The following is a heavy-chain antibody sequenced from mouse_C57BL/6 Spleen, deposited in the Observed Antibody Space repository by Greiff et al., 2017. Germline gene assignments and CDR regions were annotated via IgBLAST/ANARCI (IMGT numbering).Heavy chain of an antibody. CDR2: INPYNGDT. Sequence: EVKLQESGPELVKPGASVKISCKASGYSFTGYFMNWVMQSHGKSLEWIARINPYNGDTFYNQKFKGKATLTVDKSSSTAHMELRSLTSEDSAVYYCARSYDYGNSPNFDYWGQGTTLTVSS. D-gene: IGHD2-1*01. V-gene: IGHV1-20*01. J-gene: IGHJ2*01. CDR1: GYSFTGYF. CDR3: ARSYDYGNSPNFDY.